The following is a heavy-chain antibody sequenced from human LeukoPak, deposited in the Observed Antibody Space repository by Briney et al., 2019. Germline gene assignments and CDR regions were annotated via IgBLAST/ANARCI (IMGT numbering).Heavy chain of an antibody. J-gene: IGHJ2*01. CDR3: ARPYYSSGFFEGDWYFDL. V-gene: IGHV1-8*01. CDR1: GYTFTSYD. Sequence: ASVKVSCKASGYTFTSYDINWVRQATGQGLEWMGWMSPNSGTTAYAQKFQGRVTVTRNTSINTAYMELSSLGSEDTAVYFCARPYYSSGFFEGDWYFDLWGRGTLVTVSS. CDR2: MSPNSGTT. D-gene: IGHD6-19*01.